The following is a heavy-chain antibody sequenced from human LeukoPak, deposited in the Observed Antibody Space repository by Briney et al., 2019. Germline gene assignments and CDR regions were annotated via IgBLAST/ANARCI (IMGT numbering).Heavy chain of an antibody. CDR3: ARDTLLYADSPDAFDM. CDR1: GFTFSSYV. CDR2: IGSSGSTV. D-gene: IGHD4-17*01. V-gene: IGHV3-48*03. J-gene: IGHJ3*02. Sequence: HPGRSLRLSCAASGFTFSSYVMHWVRQAPGKGLEWVSYIGSSGSTVYYADSVKGRFTISRDNAKKSLYLQMNSLRDEDTAVYYCARDTLLYADSPDAFDMWGQGTMVTVSS.